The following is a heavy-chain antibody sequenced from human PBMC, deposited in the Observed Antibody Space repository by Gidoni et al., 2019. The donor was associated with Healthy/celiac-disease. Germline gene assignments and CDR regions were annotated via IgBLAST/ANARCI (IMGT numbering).Heavy chain of an antibody. CDR1: GGSFSGYY. CDR3: ARGRSGYYYVDPFDY. D-gene: IGHD3-22*01. J-gene: IGHJ4*02. Sequence: QVQLQQWGAGLLKPSETLSLTCAVYGGSFSGYYWSWIRQPPGKGLEWIGEINHSGSTNYHPSLKSRVTISVDTSKNQFSLKLSSVTAADTAVYYCARGRSGYYYVDPFDYWGQGTLVTVSS. V-gene: IGHV4-34*01. CDR2: INHSGST.